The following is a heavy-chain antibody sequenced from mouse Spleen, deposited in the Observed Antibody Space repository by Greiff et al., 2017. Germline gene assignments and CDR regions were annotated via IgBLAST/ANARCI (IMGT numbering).Heavy chain of an antibody. D-gene: IGHD2-12*01. J-gene: IGHJ4*01. CDR3: ARRYYSYYSYDDAMDY. Sequence: EVQLVESGGGLVKPGGSLKLSCAASGFTFSDYGMHWVRQAPEKGLEWVAYISSGSSTIYYADTVKGRFTISRDNAKNTLFLQMTSLRSEDTAMYYCARRYYSYYSYDDAMDYWGQGTSVTVSS. CDR2: ISSGSSTI. CDR1: GFTFSDYG. V-gene: IGHV5-17*01.